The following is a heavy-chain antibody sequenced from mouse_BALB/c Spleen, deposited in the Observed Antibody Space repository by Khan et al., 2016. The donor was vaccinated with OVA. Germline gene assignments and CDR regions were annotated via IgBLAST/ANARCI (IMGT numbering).Heavy chain of an antibody. J-gene: IGHJ3*01. D-gene: IGHD2-2*01. CDR3: SCKSYYGHDPFAY. CDR1: GYSITSEYT. CDR2: ISYSGNT. Sequence: EVQLQESGPGLVKPSQSLSLTCTVTGYSITSEYTWNWIRQFPGNKLEWMGFISYSGNTRYNPSLKSRISITRDTSKNQFFLQFNSVTSEDTATYNCSCKSYYGHDPFAYWGQGTLVTVSA. V-gene: IGHV3-2*02.